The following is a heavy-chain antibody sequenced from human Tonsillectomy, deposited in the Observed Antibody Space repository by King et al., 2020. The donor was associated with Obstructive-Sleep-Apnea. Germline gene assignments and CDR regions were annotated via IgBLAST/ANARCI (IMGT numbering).Heavy chain of an antibody. CDR3: ARDQSGLLGGPDY. CDR2: INPGGGST. D-gene: IGHD3-10*01. Sequence: VQLVESGAEVKKPGASVKVSCKASGYTFTRYYLHWVRQAPGQGLEWMGIINPGGGSTNYAQKFQDRVAMTRDASTSTVYMELSSLRSEDTAVYYCARDQSGLLGGPDYWGSGTLVTVSS. J-gene: IGHJ4*02. V-gene: IGHV1-46*01. CDR1: GYTFTRYY.